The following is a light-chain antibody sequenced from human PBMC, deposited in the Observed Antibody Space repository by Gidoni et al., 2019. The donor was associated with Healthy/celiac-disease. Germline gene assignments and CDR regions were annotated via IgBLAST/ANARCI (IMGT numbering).Light chain of an antibody. V-gene: IGLV3-21*03. J-gene: IGLJ3*02. CDR1: NIGSKS. CDR2: DDG. CDR3: QVWDSSSDQWV. Sequence: SSVLTQPPSVSVAPGKTARITCGGNNIGSKSVHWYQQQPGQAPVLVVYDDGDRPSGIPERFSGSNSGNTATLTISRVEAGDEADYYCQVWDSSSDQWVFGGGTKLTVL.